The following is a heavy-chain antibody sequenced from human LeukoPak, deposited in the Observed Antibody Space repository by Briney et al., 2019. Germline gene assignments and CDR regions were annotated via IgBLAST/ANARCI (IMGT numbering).Heavy chain of an antibody. J-gene: IGHJ4*02. CDR3: ARTNVDTAMEDFGTLVY. CDR1: GGSISSYY. V-gene: IGHV4-59*08. CDR2: IYYSGST. D-gene: IGHD5-18*01. Sequence: SETLSLTCTVSGGSISSYYWSWIRQPPGKGLEWIGYIYYSGSTYYNPSLKSRVTISVDTSKNQFSLKLSSVTAADTAVYYCARTNVDTAMEDFGTLVYWGQGTLVTVSS.